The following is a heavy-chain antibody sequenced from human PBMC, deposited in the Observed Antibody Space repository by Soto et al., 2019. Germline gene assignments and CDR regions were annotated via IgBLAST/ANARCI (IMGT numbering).Heavy chain of an antibody. V-gene: IGHV3-11*01. CDR2: ISTGGSTI. CDR1: GFTFSDYY. D-gene: IGHD3-22*01. Sequence: QVQMVESGGGLVKPGGSLRLSCAASGFTFSDYYMTWIRQAPGKGLEWVSHISTGGSTIYYADSVKGRFTISRDNAKNSLYLQMNSLRAEDTAVYYCARDTYNYDSSAYRHVDYGMDVW. J-gene: IGHJ6*01. CDR3: ARDTYNYDSSAYRHVDYGMDV.